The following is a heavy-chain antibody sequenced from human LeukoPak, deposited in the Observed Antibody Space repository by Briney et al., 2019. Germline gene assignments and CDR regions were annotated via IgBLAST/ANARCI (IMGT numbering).Heavy chain of an antibody. CDR2: IYYSGST. V-gene: IGHV4-30-4*08. Sequence: SQTLSLTCTVSGGSISSGDYYWSWIRQPPGKGPEWIGYIYYSGSTNYNPSLKSRVTISVDTSKNQFSLKLSSVTAADTAVYYCARRYNSGYDWDSVWYFDLWGRGTLVTVSS. D-gene: IGHD5-12*01. CDR1: GGSISSGDYY. CDR3: ARRYNSGYDWDSVWYFDL. J-gene: IGHJ2*01.